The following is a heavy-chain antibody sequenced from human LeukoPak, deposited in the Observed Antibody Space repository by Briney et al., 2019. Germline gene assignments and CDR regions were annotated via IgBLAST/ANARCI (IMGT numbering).Heavy chain of an antibody. D-gene: IGHD3-16*01. CDR3: ARGFTVFDN. CDR2: LSDSGSST. V-gene: IGHV3-23*01. J-gene: IGHJ4*02. CDR1: GFIFSSYV. Sequence: GESLRLSCATSGFIFSSYVMTWVRQAPGKGLEWVSSLSDSGSSTYYADSVKGRFTISRDTSKNMLYLQMDNLRPADTAVYYCARGFTVFDNWGQGTLVAVSS.